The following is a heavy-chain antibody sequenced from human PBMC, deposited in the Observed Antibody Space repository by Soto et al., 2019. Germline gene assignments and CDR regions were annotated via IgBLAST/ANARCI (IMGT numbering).Heavy chain of an antibody. CDR3: AKGFSGHYYDF. CDR2: ISDYGANT. V-gene: IGHV3-23*01. CDR1: GF. D-gene: IGHD3-22*01. J-gene: IGHJ4*02. Sequence: GGSLRLSCAASGFMSWVRQAPGKGLEWVSAISDYGANTYYVDSVKGRFTISRDNAKNTLYLQMNSLRAEDTAVYYCAKGFSGHYYDFRGRGTLVTVSS.